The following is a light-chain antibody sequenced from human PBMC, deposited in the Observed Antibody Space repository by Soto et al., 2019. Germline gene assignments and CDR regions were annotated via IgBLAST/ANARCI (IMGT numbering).Light chain of an antibody. CDR1: HTFSSF. CDR3: QQTYRPPCT. V-gene: IGKV1-39*01. J-gene: IGKJ2*02. Sequence: DIQMTHSPSSLSASVGDRVTITCRASHTFSSFLNWYQQKRGKPPTLLIYGAFNLRSGVPSRFAGSGGGADFRLTISSLQPGDFATYYCQQTYRPPCTFGQGTRVELK. CDR2: GAF.